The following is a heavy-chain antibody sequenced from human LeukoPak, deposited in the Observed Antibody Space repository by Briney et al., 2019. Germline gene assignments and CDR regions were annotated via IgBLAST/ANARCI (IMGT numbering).Heavy chain of an antibody. D-gene: IGHD6-6*01. CDR2: IGTAGDT. CDR1: GFTFSSYD. V-gene: IGHV3-13*01. CDR3: ARGRYSSSSGRYFDL. J-gene: IGHJ2*01. Sequence: GGSLRLSCAASGFTFSSYDMHWVRQAPGKGLEWVSAIGTAGDTYYPGSVTGRFTISRENAKNSLYLQMNSLRAGDTAVYYCARGRYSSSSGRYFDLWGRGTLVTVSS.